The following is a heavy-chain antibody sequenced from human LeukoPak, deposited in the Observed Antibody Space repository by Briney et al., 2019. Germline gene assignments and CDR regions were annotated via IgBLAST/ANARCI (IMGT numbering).Heavy chain of an antibody. V-gene: IGHV4-30-4*01. J-gene: IGHJ4*02. D-gene: IGHD5-12*01. CDR1: GGSISSGDYS. CDR2: IYYSGST. Sequence: SETLSLTCTVSGGSISSGDYSWSWIRQPPGKGLEWIGYIYYSGSTYYNPSLKSRVTISVDTSKNQFSLKLSSVTAADTAVYYCARTGGYVPLDYWGQGTLVTVSS. CDR3: ARTGGYVPLDY.